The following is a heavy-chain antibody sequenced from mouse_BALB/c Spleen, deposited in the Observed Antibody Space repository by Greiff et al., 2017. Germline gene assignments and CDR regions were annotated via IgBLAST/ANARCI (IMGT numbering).Heavy chain of an antibody. J-gene: IGHJ1*01. V-gene: IGHV1-67*01. Sequence: QVQLKESGPEVVRPGVSVKISCKGSGYTFTDYAMHWVKQSHAKSLEWIGVISTYNGNTNYNQKFKGKATMTVDKSSSTAYMELARLTSEDSAIYYCARSGVYYGYDWYFDGWGAGTTVTVSS. CDR1: GYTFTDYA. CDR3: ARSGVYYGYDWYFDG. D-gene: IGHD2-2*01. CDR2: ISTYNGNT.